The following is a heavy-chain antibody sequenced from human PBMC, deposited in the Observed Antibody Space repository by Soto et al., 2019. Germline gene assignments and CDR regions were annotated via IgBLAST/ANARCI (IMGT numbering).Heavy chain of an antibody. D-gene: IGHD2-2*01. CDR1: GGSIDDSPYY. Sequence: SETLSLTCTVSGGSIDDSPYYWAWVRQTPGKGLEWIGYIYYSGSTYYNPSLKSRVTISVDTSKNQFSLKLSSVTAADTAVYYCARERGYCSSTSCYVFWFDPWGQGTLVTVSS. CDR3: ARERGYCSSTSCYVFWFDP. V-gene: IGHV4-31*03. J-gene: IGHJ5*02. CDR2: IYYSGST.